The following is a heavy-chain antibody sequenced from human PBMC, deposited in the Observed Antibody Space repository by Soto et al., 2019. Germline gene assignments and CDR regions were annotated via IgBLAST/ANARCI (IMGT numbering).Heavy chain of an antibody. D-gene: IGHD1-26*01. V-gene: IGHV1-18*04. Sequence: ASVKVSCKASGYTFKNYGISWVRQAPGQGLEWMGWISGDNGNTNYAQKLQGRVTLTTDTSTSTAYMEVRSLGSDDTAVYYCARDQGGSYYVAIDYWGQGTLVTVSS. J-gene: IGHJ4*02. CDR3: ARDQGGSYYVAIDY. CDR2: ISGDNGNT. CDR1: GYTFKNYG.